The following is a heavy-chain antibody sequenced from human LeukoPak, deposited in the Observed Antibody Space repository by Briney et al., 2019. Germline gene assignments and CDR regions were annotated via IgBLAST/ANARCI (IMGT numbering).Heavy chain of an antibody. CDR1: GYTFTSYG. D-gene: IGHD6-13*01. V-gene: IGHV1-18*01. Sequence: ASVKVSCKASGYTFTSYGISWVRQAPGQGLEGMEWFTAYNVNTNYAQKLQGRVTMTTDTSTSTAYMELRSLRSDDTAVYYCARDSPIAAAGTRVGYYYYYGMDVWGQGTTVTVSS. J-gene: IGHJ6*02. CDR3: ARDSPIAAAGTRVGYYYYYGMDV. CDR2: FTAYNVNT.